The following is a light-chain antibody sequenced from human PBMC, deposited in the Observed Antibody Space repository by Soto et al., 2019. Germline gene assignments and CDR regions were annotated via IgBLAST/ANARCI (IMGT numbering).Light chain of an antibody. CDR1: SSDVGGYNY. CDR3: SSYTSSSTSDYV. Sequence: LTQPDSVSGSPVQSITISCTVTSSDVGGYNYVSWYQQHPGKAPKLMIYDVSNRPSGVSNRFSGSKSGNTASLTISGLQAEDEADYYCSSYTSSSTSDYVFGTGTKVTVL. J-gene: IGLJ1*01. V-gene: IGLV2-14*01. CDR2: DVS.